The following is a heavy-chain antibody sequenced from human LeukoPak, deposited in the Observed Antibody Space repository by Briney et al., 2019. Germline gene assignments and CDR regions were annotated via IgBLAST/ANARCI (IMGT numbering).Heavy chain of an antibody. D-gene: IGHD3-22*01. CDR2: INHSGST. CDR1: GGSFSGYY. CDR3: ARARMIVKH. Sequence: LVKPSETLSLTCAVYGGSFSGYYWSWIRQPPGKGLEWIGEINHSGSTNYNPSLKSRVTISVDTSKNQFSLKLSSVTAADTAVYYCARARMIVKHWGQGTLVTVSS. J-gene: IGHJ4*02. V-gene: IGHV4-34*01.